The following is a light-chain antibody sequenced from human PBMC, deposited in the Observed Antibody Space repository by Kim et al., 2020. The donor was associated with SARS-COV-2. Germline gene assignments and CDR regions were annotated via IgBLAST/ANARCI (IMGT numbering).Light chain of an antibody. V-gene: IGLV1-44*01. J-gene: IGLJ3*02. Sequence: QSVLTQPPSASGTPGQRVAISCSGSSSNIGSNTVNWYQQLPGTAPKLLISRNNQRPSGVPDRFSASKSGTSASLAISDLQSEDEADYYCAAWEDTLVGRVFGGGNKVTVL. CDR2: RNN. CDR3: AAWEDTLVGRV. CDR1: SSNIGSNT.